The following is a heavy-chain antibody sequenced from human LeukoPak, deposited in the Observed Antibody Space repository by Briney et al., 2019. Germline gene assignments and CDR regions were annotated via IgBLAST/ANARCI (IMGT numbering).Heavy chain of an antibody. V-gene: IGHV3-21*04. CDR1: GFTFSSYG. J-gene: IGHJ4*02. CDR2: ISSSSSYI. CDR3: ARGARWGYFFDF. D-gene: IGHD4-23*01. Sequence: GGSLRLSCAASGFTFSSYGMNWVRQAPGKGLEWVSSISSSSSYIYYADSVKGRFTISRDNANNSLFLQMNSLRAEDTAVYYCARGARWGYFFDFWGQGTLVTVSS.